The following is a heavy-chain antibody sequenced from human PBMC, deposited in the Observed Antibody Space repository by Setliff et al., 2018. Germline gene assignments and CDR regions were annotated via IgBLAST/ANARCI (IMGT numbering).Heavy chain of an antibody. CDR2: INPSGGLT. Sequence: ASVKVSCKASGYTLSKYYMHWVRQAPGQGLEWMGIINPSGGLTKYAQKFQGRVTLTADTSTTTAYLELASLRDDDTAVYYCVRGPGPSVVVAIPFDHWGQGSLVT. CDR1: GYTLSKYY. V-gene: IGHV1-46*01. D-gene: IGHD5-12*01. CDR3: VRGPGPSVVVAIPFDH. J-gene: IGHJ4*02.